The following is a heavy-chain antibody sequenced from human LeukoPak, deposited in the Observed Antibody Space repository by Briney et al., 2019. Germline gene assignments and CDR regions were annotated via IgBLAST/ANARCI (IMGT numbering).Heavy chain of an antibody. Sequence: SLILSCAADGLTVRSYRTRWARQHQRKGLEWVSSINEGSDYIRYADSVRGRFTISRDNDKNSLYLQMSSLTAEDTAVYYCTRCQQRGTYYSCSWDHWGQGTRVTVSS. CDR2: INEGSDYI. CDR1: GLTVRSYR. D-gene: IGHD1-26*01. CDR3: TRCQQRGTYYSCSWDH. V-gene: IGHV3-21*06. J-gene: IGHJ4*02.